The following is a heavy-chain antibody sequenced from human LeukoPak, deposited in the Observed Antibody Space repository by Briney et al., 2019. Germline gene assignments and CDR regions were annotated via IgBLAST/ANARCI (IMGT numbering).Heavy chain of an antibody. CDR2: IYYSGST. CDR1: GGSISSSSYY. J-gene: IGHJ4*02. V-gene: IGHV4-39*01. CDR3: ARHITMVRGVIPDY. Sequence: SETLSLTCTVSGGSISSSSYYWGWIRQPPGKGLEWNGSIYYSGSTYYNPSLKSRVTISVDTSKNQFSLKLSSVTAADTAVYYCARHITMVRGVIPDYWGQGTLVTVSS. D-gene: IGHD3-10*01.